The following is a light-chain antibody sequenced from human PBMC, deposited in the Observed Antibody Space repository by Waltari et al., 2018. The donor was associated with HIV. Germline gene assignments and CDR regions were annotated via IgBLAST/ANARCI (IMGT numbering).Light chain of an antibody. CDR3: GSYAGSYPVV. CDR2: YVI. Sequence: QSALTQPRSVSGSPGQSVTISCTGTSSDVGVYNFVSWYQQHPGKAPKLMIEYVIKRASGVPDRFAGSKAGNTASLTIAGLQAEDEADYYCGSYAGSYPVVFGGGTKLTVL. CDR1: SSDVGVYNF. V-gene: IGLV2-11*01. J-gene: IGLJ2*01.